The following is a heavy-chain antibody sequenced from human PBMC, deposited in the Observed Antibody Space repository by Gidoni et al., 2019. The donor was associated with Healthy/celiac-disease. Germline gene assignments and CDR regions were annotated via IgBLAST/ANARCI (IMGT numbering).Heavy chain of an antibody. V-gene: IGHV4-34*01. CDR3: ARRRNLMVRGVGYFDY. CDR2: SNHSGST. Sequence: QVQLQQWGAGLLQPSETLSLTCAVYGGSFSGDYWSWIRQPPGKGLEWIGESNHSGSTNYNPSLKSRVTISVDTSKNQFSLKLSSVTAADTAVYYCARRRNLMVRGVGYFDYWGQGTLVTVSS. J-gene: IGHJ4*02. CDR1: GGSFSGDY. D-gene: IGHD3-10*01.